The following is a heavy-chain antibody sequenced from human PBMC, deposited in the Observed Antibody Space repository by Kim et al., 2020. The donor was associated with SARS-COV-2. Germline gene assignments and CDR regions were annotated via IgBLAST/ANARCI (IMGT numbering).Heavy chain of an antibody. Sequence: GGSLRLSCAASGFTVRSNYMSWVRQAPGKGLEWVSVIYSGGSTYYADSVKGRFTISRDNSKNTLYLQMNSLRAEDTAVYYCARAIYCGGDCYPESDAFDIWGQGPMVTVSS. D-gene: IGHD2-21*02. CDR3: ARAIYCGGDCYPESDAFDI. V-gene: IGHV3-66*01. CDR2: IYSGGST. J-gene: IGHJ3*02. CDR1: GFTVRSNY.